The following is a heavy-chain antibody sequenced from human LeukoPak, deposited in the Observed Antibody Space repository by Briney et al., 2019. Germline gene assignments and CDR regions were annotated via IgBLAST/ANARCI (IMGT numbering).Heavy chain of an antibody. CDR3: ARGGGSYPFLDY. CDR1: GFTFNIYE. D-gene: IGHD1-26*01. Sequence: GASLRLSCAASGFTFNIYEMNWVRQAPGRGLERVSYISNSGTTVYYADSVKGRFTISRDNAKNSLYLQIHSLRAEDTAVYYCARGGGSYPFLDYWGQGTLVTVSS. J-gene: IGHJ4*02. CDR2: ISNSGTTV. V-gene: IGHV3-48*03.